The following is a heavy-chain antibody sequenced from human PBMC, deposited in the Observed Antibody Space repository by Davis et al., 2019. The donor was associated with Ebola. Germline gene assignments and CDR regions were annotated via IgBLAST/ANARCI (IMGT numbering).Heavy chain of an antibody. D-gene: IGHD3-3*02. Sequence: PGGSLRPSCKGSGYSFTSYWIGWVRQLPGKGLEWMGIIYPGDSDTRYSPSFQGQVTISADKSISTAYLQWNSLKTSDTDMYYCARPTRHFLSGPRTWFDPWGQGPLVTVSS. CDR1: GYSFTSYW. V-gene: IGHV5-51*01. J-gene: IGHJ5*02. CDR2: IYPGDSDT. CDR3: ARPTRHFLSGPRTWFDP.